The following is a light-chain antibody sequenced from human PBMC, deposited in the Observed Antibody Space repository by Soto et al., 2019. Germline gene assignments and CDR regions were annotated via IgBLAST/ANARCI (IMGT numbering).Light chain of an antibody. Sequence: EIVMTQSPATLSVSPGERATLSCRARQSVGSNLAWYQQKPGQAPRLLIYGASTRAASIPARLSGSGSGTEFTLIISGLQSEDSAVYFCQQDNTRWTFGPGTNVEIK. CDR2: GAS. J-gene: IGKJ1*01. CDR1: QSVGSN. V-gene: IGKV3-15*01. CDR3: QQDNTRWT.